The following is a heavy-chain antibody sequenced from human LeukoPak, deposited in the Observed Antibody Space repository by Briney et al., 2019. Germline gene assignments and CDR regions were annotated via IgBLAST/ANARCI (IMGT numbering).Heavy chain of an antibody. D-gene: IGHD5-18*01. CDR2: INHSGST. CDR1: GGSFSGYY. CDR3: ARDRQYSYGYYFDY. Sequence: SETLSLTCAVYGGSFSGYYWSWTRQPPGKGLEWIGEINHSGSTKYNPSLKSRVTISVDTSKNQFSLKLSSVTAADTAVYYCARDRQYSYGYYFDYWGQGTLVTVSS. J-gene: IGHJ4*02. V-gene: IGHV4-34*01.